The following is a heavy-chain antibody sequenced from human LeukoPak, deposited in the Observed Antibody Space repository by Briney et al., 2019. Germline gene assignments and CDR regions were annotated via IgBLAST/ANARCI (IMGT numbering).Heavy chain of an antibody. Sequence: PGGSLRLSCAASGISFNNYGMSWVRQAPGKGLEWVSSISNGGHQTYYADSVRGRFTISRDNSKNTLYLQMDSLRAADTAVYYCAKVISSYSGYDSYWGQGTLVTVSS. V-gene: IGHV3-23*01. CDR1: GISFNNYG. CDR3: AKVISSYSGYDSY. CDR2: ISNGGHQT. D-gene: IGHD5-12*01. J-gene: IGHJ4*02.